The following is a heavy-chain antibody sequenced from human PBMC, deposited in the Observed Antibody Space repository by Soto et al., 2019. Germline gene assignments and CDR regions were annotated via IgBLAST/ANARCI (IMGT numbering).Heavy chain of an antibody. V-gene: IGHV4-39*01. Sequence: SETLSLTCTVSGGSLSSSSYYWGWIRQPPGKGLEWIGSIYYSGSTYYNPSLKSRVTISVDTSKNQFSLKLSSVTAADTAVYYWARLFFNRFWSGNWFDPWGQEPRVTVSS. D-gene: IGHD3-3*01. J-gene: IGHJ5*02. CDR1: GGSLSSSSYY. CDR2: IYYSGST. CDR3: ARLFFNRFWSGNWFDP.